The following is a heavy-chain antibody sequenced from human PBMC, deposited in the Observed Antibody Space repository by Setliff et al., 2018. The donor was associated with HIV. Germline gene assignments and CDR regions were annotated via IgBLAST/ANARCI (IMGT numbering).Heavy chain of an antibody. J-gene: IGHJ4*02. CDR3: AQLGMVDDFDY. CDR2: IYYSGST. D-gene: IGHD1-1*01. Sequence: SETLSLTCTVSGDSISSYYWSWIRQPPGKGLEWIGYIYYSGSTNYNPSLKSRVTISVDTSKNHFSLKLRSVTAADTAVYYCAQLGMVDDFDYWGQGTLVTVSS. CDR1: GDSISSYY. V-gene: IGHV4-59*01.